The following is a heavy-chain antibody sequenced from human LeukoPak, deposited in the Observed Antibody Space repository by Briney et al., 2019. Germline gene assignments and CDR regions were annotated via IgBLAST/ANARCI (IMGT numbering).Heavy chain of an antibody. J-gene: IGHJ6*02. CDR2: INPNSGGT. V-gene: IGHV1-2*02. Sequence: ASVKVSCKASGYTFTGYYMHWVRQAPGQGLEWMGWINPNSGGTNYAQKFQGRVTMTRDTSISTAYMELSRLRSDDTAVYYCARGSSYAAAGVYYCYYGMDVWGQGTTVTVS. D-gene: IGHD6-13*01. CDR1: GYTFTGYY. CDR3: ARGSSYAAAGVYYCYYGMDV.